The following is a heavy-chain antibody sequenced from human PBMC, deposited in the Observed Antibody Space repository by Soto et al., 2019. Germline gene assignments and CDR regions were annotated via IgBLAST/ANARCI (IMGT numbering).Heavy chain of an antibody. CDR2: ISGSGGST. J-gene: IGHJ4*02. CDR1: GFTFSSYA. Sequence: GGSLRLSCAASGFTFSSYAMSWVRQAPGKGLEWVSAISGSGGSTYYADSVEGRFTISRDNSKNTLYLQMNSLRAEDTAVYYCAKGYYYDSSGYYFSQYYFDYWGQGTLVTVSS. CDR3: AKGYYYDSSGYYFSQYYFDY. D-gene: IGHD3-22*01. V-gene: IGHV3-23*01.